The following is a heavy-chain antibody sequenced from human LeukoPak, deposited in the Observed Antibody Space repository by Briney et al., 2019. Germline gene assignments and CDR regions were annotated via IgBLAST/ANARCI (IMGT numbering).Heavy chain of an antibody. D-gene: IGHD3-22*01. CDR2: INHSGST. CDR3: ARSPDIYDSSGYYLYYFDY. CDR1: GGSFSGYY. Sequence: PSETLSLTCAVYGGSFSGYYWSWLRQPPGKGLEWIGEINHSGSTNYNPSLKSRVTISVDTSKNQFSMKLSSVTAADTAVYYCARSPDIYDSSGYYLYYFDYWGQGTLVTVSS. J-gene: IGHJ4*02. V-gene: IGHV4-34*01.